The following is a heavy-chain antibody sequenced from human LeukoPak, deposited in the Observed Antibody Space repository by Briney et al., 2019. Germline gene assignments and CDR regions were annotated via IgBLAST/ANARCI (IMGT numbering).Heavy chain of an antibody. CDR1: GFTFSSYS. V-gene: IGHV3-48*02. D-gene: IGHD6-13*01. J-gene: IGHJ4*02. CDR2: ISSSSSTI. Sequence: QSGGSPRLSCAASGFTFSSYSMNWVRQAPGKGLEWVSYISSSSSTIYHADSVKGRFTISRDNAKNSLYLQMNSLRDEDTAVYYCARDLRIRDSSSWYRDYWGQGTLVTVSS. CDR3: ARDLRIRDSSSWYRDY.